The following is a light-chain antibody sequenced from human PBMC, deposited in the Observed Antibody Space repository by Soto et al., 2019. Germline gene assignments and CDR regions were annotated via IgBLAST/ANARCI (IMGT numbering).Light chain of an antibody. CDR1: QSISSY. CDR3: QQSYSTLWT. V-gene: IGKV1-39*01. CDR2: AAS. J-gene: IGKJ1*01. Sequence: DIQMTQSPSSLSASVGDRVTITCRASQSISSYLNWYQQKPGKAPKLLIYAASSLPGGVPSRFSGSGSGTDFTLTISSLQPEDFATYYCQQSYSTLWTFGQGTKVDIK.